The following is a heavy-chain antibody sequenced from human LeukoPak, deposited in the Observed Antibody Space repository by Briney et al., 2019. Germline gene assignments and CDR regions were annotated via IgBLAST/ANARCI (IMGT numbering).Heavy chain of an antibody. CDR1: GGTFSSYA. J-gene: IGHJ6*04. CDR3: ARGGPYFHYCGMDV. D-gene: IGHD2-21*01. CDR2: IIPIFGTA. Sequence: GASVKVSCKASGGTFSSYAISWVRQAPGQGLEWMGGIIPIFGTANYAQKFQGRVTITADESTSTAYMELSSLRSEDTAVYYCARGGPYFHYCGMDVWGKGTTVTVSS. V-gene: IGHV1-69*13.